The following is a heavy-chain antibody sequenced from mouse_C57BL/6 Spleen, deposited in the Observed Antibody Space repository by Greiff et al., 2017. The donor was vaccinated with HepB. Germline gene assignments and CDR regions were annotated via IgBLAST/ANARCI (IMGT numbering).Heavy chain of an antibody. J-gene: IGHJ4*01. D-gene: IGHD1-1*01. CDR1: GYTFTSYW. Sequence: QVQLQQPGAELVRPGSSVKLSCKASGYTFTSYWMHWVKQRPIQGLEWIGNIDPSDSETHYNQKFKDKATLTLDKSSSTAYLQRSSLTSKGSAVYNCERWGDYVSREDYYAMDYWGQGTSVTVSS. V-gene: IGHV1-52*01. CDR3: ERWGDYVSREDYYAMDY. CDR2: IDPSDSET.